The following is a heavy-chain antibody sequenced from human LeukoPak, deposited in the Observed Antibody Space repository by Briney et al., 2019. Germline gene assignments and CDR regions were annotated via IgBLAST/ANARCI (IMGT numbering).Heavy chain of an antibody. V-gene: IGHV3-23*01. CDR3: AKGVGEFGFRFDS. J-gene: IGHJ4*02. D-gene: IGHD3-16*01. Sequence: GGSRRLSCVASGFTFSSHAMGWVRQAPGEGLEWVSVISGGGGSTYYADSLKGRFTISRDNSKNTLYLQMSSLAAADTAVYYCAKGVGEFGFRFDSWGQGTLVTVSS. CDR1: GFTFSSHA. CDR2: ISGGGGST.